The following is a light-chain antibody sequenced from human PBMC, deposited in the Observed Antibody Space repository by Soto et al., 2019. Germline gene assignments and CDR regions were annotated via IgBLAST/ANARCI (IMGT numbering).Light chain of an antibody. Sequence: EIVMTQSPATLSLSPGESATLSCRASQSVSTYLAWYQQKPGQAPRLLIYAASNRATGIPDRFSGSGSGTDFTLTISRLEPEDFAVYYCQQYGSSPSWTFGQGTKVDIK. J-gene: IGKJ1*01. CDR3: QQYGSSPSWT. CDR1: QSVSTY. CDR2: AAS. V-gene: IGKV3-20*01.